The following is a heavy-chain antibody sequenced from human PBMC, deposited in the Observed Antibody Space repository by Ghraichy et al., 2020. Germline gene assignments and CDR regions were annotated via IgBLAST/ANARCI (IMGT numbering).Heavy chain of an antibody. D-gene: IGHD1-26*01. J-gene: IGHJ2*01. V-gene: IGHV3-23*01. Sequence: GGSLRLSCAVSGLTFSNFAMAWVRQAPGKGLEWVSTISGSGGSIWYAESGKGRFIISRDNSSGTFYLQMNSLRAEDTAVYYCAKGKGSGSYVNWSFNIWGRGTPVTVSP. CDR3: AKGKGSGSYVNWSFNI. CDR2: ISGSGGSI. CDR1: GLTFSNFA.